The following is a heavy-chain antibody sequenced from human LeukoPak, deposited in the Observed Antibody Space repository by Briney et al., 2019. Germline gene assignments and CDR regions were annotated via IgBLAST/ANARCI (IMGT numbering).Heavy chain of an antibody. CDR1: GFNFGGYA. J-gene: IGHJ4*02. CDR2: ITTKNAGGTP. V-gene: IGHV3-49*04. D-gene: IGHD1-26*01. CDR3: TREVERGGSYWGGDS. Sequence: GGSLRLSCIGSGFNFGGYAINWVRQAPGKGLEWVGLITTKNAGGTPEYAASVRGRFTISRDDARGIAFVQSNRLKSDETGVYFCTREVERGGSYWGGDSWGQGTLVTVSS.